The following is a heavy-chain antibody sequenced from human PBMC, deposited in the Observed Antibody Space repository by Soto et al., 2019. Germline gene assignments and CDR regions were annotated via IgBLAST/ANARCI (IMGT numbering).Heavy chain of an antibody. V-gene: IGHV4-59*08. CDR3: ARHGGYVFWSGYLDAFDI. J-gene: IGHJ3*02. Sequence: QVQLQESGPGLVKPSETLSLTCTVSGGSISSYYWSWIRQPPGKGLEWIGYIYYSGSTNYNPSLKSRVTISVDTSKNQFSLKLSSVTAADTAVYYCARHGGYVFWSGYLDAFDIWGQGTMVTVSS. D-gene: IGHD3-3*01. CDR1: GGSISSYY. CDR2: IYYSGST.